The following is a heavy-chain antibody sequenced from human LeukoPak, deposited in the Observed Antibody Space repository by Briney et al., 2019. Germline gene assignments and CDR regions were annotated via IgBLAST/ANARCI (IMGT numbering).Heavy chain of an antibody. CDR2: INPGGRST. Sequence: ASVKVSCKASGYTFTNYYIHWVRQAPGQGLEWMGIINPGGRSTSYAQEFQGRVTMTRDTSTSTVYMELSSLRSEDTAVYYCAREIGPIQLHLWGSAFDYWGQGTLVTVSS. CDR1: GYTFTNYY. V-gene: IGHV1-46*01. J-gene: IGHJ4*02. CDR3: AREIGPIQLHLWGSAFDY. D-gene: IGHD5-24*01.